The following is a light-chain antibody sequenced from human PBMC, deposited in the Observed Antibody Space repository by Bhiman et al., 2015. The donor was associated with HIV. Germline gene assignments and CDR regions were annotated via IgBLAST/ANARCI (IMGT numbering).Light chain of an antibody. J-gene: IGLJ2*01. CDR2: KDS. CDR3: QAWDSSTGVV. V-gene: IGLV3-1*01. Sequence: SYELTQPPSVSVSPGQTASITCSGDKLGDKYACWYQQKPGQSPVLVIYKDSERPSGIPERFFGSNSGNTATLTISGTQGMDEADYYCQAWDSSTGVVFGGGTKLTVL. CDR1: KLGDKY.